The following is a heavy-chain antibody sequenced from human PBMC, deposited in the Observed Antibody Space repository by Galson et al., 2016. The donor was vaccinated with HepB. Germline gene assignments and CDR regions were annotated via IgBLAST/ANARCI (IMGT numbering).Heavy chain of an antibody. D-gene: IGHD1-26*01. Sequence: QSGAEVKHPVASVRVSCKASGYTFTSYGITWVRQAPGQGLEWMGWIRTNNGKADYAQNFQGRVTMTTDTSTRTVYMELRRLRSDDTAVYYCARGIGSGSYLSWFDPWGQGSLVTVYS. CDR3: ARGIGSGSYLSWFDP. CDR1: GYTFTSYG. V-gene: IGHV1-18*01. CDR2: IRTNNGKA. J-gene: IGHJ5*02.